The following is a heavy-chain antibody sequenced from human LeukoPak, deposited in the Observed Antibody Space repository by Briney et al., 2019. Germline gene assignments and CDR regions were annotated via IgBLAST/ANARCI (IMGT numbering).Heavy chain of an antibody. V-gene: IGHV3-23*01. J-gene: IGHJ4*02. CDR1: GFTFSSYA. Sequence: PGGSLRLSCAASGFTFSSYAMSWVRQAPGKGLEWVSAISGSGGSTYYADSVKGRFTISRDNSKNTLYLQMNSLRAEDTAVYYCARDPPYYDFWSGYYRPNFDYWGQGTLVTVSS. CDR2: ISGSGGST. D-gene: IGHD3-3*01. CDR3: ARDPPYYDFWSGYYRPNFDY.